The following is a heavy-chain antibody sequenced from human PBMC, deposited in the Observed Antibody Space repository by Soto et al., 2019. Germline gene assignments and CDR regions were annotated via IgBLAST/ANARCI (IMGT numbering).Heavy chain of an antibody. CDR1: WERILNNTAA. CDR2: TYYRSKWYN. Sequence: PQQSLSLTCRISWERILNNTAACISIKQSPSRGLEWLGRTYYRSKWYNDYAVSVKSRITINPDTSKNQFSLQLNSVTPVDSDVYYCVYGSGAGMDVWGKRTTVPVSS. D-gene: IGHD3-10*01. J-gene: IGHJ6*03. V-gene: IGHV6-1*01. CDR3: VYGSGAGMDV.